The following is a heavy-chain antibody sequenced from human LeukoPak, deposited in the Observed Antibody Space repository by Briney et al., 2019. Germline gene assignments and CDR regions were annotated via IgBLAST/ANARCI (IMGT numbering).Heavy chain of an antibody. D-gene: IGHD3-16*01. J-gene: IGHJ4*01. CDR3: ASGRHDFVH. CDR2: INLDGSEV. Sequence: PGGSLRLSCTTSGFDFTTYWMTWVRQAPGKGLQWVANINLDGSEVHYVDSLKDRFTISRDNARNSLFLQMSSLRAEDTAVYYCASGRHDFVHWGHGTLVAVSS. V-gene: IGHV3-7*01. CDR1: GFDFTTYW.